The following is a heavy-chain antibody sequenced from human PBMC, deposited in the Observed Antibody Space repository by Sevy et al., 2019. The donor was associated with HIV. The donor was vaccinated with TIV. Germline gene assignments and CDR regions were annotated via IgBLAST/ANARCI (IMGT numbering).Heavy chain of an antibody. J-gene: IGHJ4*02. CDR1: GFNFNIYW. D-gene: IGHD2-21*02. CDR2: INMDGTST. Sequence: GGSLRLSCAASGFNFNIYWMHWVRQAPGKGLVWVSLINMDGTSTSYADSVKGRFTISRDNAQNTLFLQMNSLSAEDTAVYYCGNFDCRGDCNGWGQGTLVTVSS. V-gene: IGHV3-74*01. CDR3: GNFDCRGDCNG.